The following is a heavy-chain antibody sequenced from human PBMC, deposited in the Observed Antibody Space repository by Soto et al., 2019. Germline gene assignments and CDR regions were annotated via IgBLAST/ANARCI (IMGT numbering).Heavy chain of an antibody. CDR3: ARMRGLGEISPYFDY. D-gene: IGHD3-16*02. CDR1: GGSISDYQ. CDR2: IYYSGRT. V-gene: IGHV4-59*01. Sequence: QVQLQESGPGLVKPSETLSLTCTVSGGSISDYQWNWIRQSPGKGLEWIGYIYYSGRTNYNPSLKSRLTISLDTSTKQFSLSLRSVTAADTAVYYCARMRGLGEISPYFDYWGHGTLFTVFS. J-gene: IGHJ4*01.